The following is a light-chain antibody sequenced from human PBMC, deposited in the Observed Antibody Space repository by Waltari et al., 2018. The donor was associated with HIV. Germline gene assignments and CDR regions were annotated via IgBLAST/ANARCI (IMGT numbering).Light chain of an antibody. J-gene: IGKJ3*01. Sequence: ALQITQSPSSLSASVGDRVTIPCRASQVIGNDLGWYQQKPGQAPKALIYAASSLQTEIPSRFSGSRSGTDFTLTISSLQTEDSATYYCLQDGSFPLTFGPGTKVDV. CDR2: AAS. CDR3: LQDGSFPLT. V-gene: IGKV1-6*02. CDR1: QVIGND.